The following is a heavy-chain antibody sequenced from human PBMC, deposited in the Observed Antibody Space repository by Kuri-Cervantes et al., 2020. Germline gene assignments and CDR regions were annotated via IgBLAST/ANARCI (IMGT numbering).Heavy chain of an antibody. CDR3: VLAYSSGYSYYFDY. Sequence: SVKVSCKASGYTFTSYYMHWVRQAPGQGLEWMGGIIPIFGTANYAQKFQGRVTITTDESTSTAYMELSSLRSEDTAVYYCVLAYSSGYSYYFDYWGQGTLVTVSS. J-gene: IGHJ4*02. CDR2: IIPIFGTA. D-gene: IGHD3-22*01. CDR1: GYTFTSYY. V-gene: IGHV1-69*05.